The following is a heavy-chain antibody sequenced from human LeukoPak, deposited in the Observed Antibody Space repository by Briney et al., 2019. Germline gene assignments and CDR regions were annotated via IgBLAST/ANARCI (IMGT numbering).Heavy chain of an antibody. CDR1: GYTFISYY. V-gene: IGHV1-2*02. CDR2: INPHNGDT. Sequence: ASVKVSCKASGYTFISYYLHWVRQAPRQGLGWMGWINPHNGDTNYAQKFQGRVTMTRDTSITTAYMDLSRLKSDDTAVYYCATVRDIVVGGGPYYFDYWGQGTLVTVSS. J-gene: IGHJ4*02. D-gene: IGHD2-15*01. CDR3: ATVRDIVVGGGPYYFDY.